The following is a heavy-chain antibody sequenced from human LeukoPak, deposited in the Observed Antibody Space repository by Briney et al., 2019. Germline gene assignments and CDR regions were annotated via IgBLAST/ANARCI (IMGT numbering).Heavy chain of an antibody. D-gene: IGHD6-13*01. V-gene: IGHV4-38-2*01. J-gene: IGHJ4*02. CDR3: ATLAASAPRYFDY. Sequence: SGTPSLTCAVSGYSISRFFYWGWIRQPPGKGLEWIASIYHSGSTYYNPSLKSRTTISVDTSKSQFSLKLTSVTAADAAVYYCATLAASAPRYFDYWGQGILVTVSS. CDR1: GYSISRFFY. CDR2: IYHSGST.